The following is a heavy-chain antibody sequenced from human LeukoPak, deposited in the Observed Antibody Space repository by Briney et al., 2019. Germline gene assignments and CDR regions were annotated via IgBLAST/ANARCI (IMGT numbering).Heavy chain of an antibody. CDR1: GFTFSRYW. V-gene: IGHV3-7*01. D-gene: IGHD1-1*01. CDR2: IKEDGSAK. Sequence: GGSLRLSCAASGFTFSRYWMTWVRQAPGKGLEWVANIKEDGSAKYYVDSVKGRFTVSRDNAKNSLYLQMNNLRAEDTAVYYCARGVPTGIDYFDYWGQGTLVTVSS. J-gene: IGHJ4*02. CDR3: ARGVPTGIDYFDY.